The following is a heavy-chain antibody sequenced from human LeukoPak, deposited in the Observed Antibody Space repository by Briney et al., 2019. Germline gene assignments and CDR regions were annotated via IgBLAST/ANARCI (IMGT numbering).Heavy chain of an antibody. D-gene: IGHD4-23*01. V-gene: IGHV4-31*03. CDR1: GGSISSGGYY. Sequence: PSETLSLTCTVSGGSISSGGYYWSWIRQHPGKGLEWIGYIYYSGSTYYNPSLKSRVTISVDTSKNQFSLKLSSMTAADTAVYYCARGVTVAFDYWGQGTLVTVSS. CDR3: ARGVTVAFDY. CDR2: IYYSGST. J-gene: IGHJ4*02.